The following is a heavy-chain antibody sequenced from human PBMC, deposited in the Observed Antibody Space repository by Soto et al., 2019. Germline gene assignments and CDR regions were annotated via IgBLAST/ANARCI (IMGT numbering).Heavy chain of an antibody. V-gene: IGHV1-24*01. CDR1: GYTLTELS. CDR2: FDPEDIKT. J-gene: IGHJ4*02. Sequence: QVQMVQSGAEVKKPGASVKVSCKVSGYTLTELSIHWVRQPPGKGREWRGGFDPEDIKTIYAQKFQGRVTMTEDRSTDTAYMELSSLRSEDTAVYYCATLADYFGSGSFPSYFDYWGQGTLVTVSS. CDR3: ATLADYFGSGSFPSYFDY. D-gene: IGHD3-10*01.